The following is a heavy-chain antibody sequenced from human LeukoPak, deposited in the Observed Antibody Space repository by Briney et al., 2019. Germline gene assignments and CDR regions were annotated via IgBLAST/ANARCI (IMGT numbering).Heavy chain of an antibody. J-gene: IGHJ4*02. Sequence: SETLSLTCTVFGGSFSSYYWIWIRQPPGKGLEWIGLIYSSGSIKYNPSLKSRLTISLDTSKNQLSLKLTSVTAADTAIYYWARQFELWGQGTLVTVSS. D-gene: IGHD1-7*01. V-gene: IGHV4-59*08. CDR2: IYSSGSI. CDR3: ARQFEL. CDR1: GGSFSSYY.